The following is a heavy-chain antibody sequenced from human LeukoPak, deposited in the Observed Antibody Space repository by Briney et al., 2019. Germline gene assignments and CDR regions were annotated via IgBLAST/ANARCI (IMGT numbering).Heavy chain of an antibody. J-gene: IGHJ4*02. CDR2: IYYSGST. Sequence: SETLSLTCAVSGGSISSSSYYWGWIRQPPGKGLEWIGSIYYSGSTYYNPSLKSRVTISVDTSKNQFSLKLSSVTAADTAVYYCASLVPMATRQSAYYFDYWGQGTLVTVSS. D-gene: IGHD5-24*01. CDR1: GGSISSSSYY. V-gene: IGHV4-39*07. CDR3: ASLVPMATRQSAYYFDY.